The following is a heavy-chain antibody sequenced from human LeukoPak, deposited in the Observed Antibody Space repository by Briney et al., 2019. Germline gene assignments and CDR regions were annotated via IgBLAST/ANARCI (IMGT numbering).Heavy chain of an antibody. CDR3: ARWDYYDSRTFDI. CDR1: GYTFTGYY. V-gene: IGHV1-8*02. D-gene: IGHD3-22*01. CDR2: MNPNSGNT. Sequence: GASVKVSCKASGYTFTGYYMHWVQQATGQGLEWMGWMNPNSGNTGYAQKFQGRVTMTRNTSISTAYMELRSLRSDDTAVYYCARWDYYDSRTFDIWGQGTMVTVS. J-gene: IGHJ3*02.